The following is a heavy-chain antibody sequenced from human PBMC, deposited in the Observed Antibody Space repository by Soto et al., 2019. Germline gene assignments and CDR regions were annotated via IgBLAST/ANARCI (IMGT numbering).Heavy chain of an antibody. J-gene: IGHJ3*02. CDR2: IFHGGTT. D-gene: IGHD3-16*01. CDR1: GYSITTVNW. V-gene: IGHV4-28*01. Sequence: QVQLQESGPGLVKPSDTLSLTCAVSGYSITTVNWWAWIRQPPGKGLEWIGYIFHGGTTHYNPSLKSGVTMSVASSKNQFSRKVASLTAEDTAVYYRARSPYAYALDIWGQGTMVTVSS. CDR3: ARSPYAYALDI.